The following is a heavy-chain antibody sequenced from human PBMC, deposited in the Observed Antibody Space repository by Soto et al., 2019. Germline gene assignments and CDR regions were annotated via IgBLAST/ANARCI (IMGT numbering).Heavy chain of an antibody. Sequence: PSETLSLTCTVSGGSISSSSYYWGWIRQPPGKGLEWIGSIYYSGSTYYNPSLKSRVTISVDTSKNQFSLKLSSVTAAVTAVYYCSRTLWFGELFNYYYYGMDVWGQGTTVTVSS. D-gene: IGHD3-10*01. CDR2: IYYSGST. V-gene: IGHV4-39*01. CDR1: GGSISSSSYY. J-gene: IGHJ6*02. CDR3: SRTLWFGELFNYYYYGMDV.